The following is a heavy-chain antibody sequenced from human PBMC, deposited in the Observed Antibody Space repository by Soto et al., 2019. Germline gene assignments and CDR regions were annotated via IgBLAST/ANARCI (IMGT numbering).Heavy chain of an antibody. Sequence: LSCEASGFTFSSYSMHWVRQTPGKGLEWVALISYDGNKKYYADSVKGRFTVSRDISRNTHYLEMNSLRTEDTAVYYCARSIAVAALDYWGQGSQVTVSS. CDR2: ISYDGNKK. CDR3: ARSIAVAALDY. CDR1: GFTFSSYS. D-gene: IGHD6-19*01. J-gene: IGHJ4*02. V-gene: IGHV3-30-3*01.